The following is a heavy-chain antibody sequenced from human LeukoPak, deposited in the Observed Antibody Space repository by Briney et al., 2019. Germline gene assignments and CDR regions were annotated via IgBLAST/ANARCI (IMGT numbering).Heavy chain of an antibody. CDR3: ARDSVLIAVAVRGAFDI. V-gene: IGHV3-53*01. J-gene: IGHJ3*02. D-gene: IGHD6-19*01. CDR2: IYSDGST. CDR1: GFTVSSNY. Sequence: PGGSLRLSCAASGFTVSSNYMSWVRQAPGKGLEWVSEIYSDGSTYNAASVKGRFSISRDNSKNTEYLQMNSLRAEDTAVYYCARDSVLIAVAVRGAFDIWGQGTMVTVSS.